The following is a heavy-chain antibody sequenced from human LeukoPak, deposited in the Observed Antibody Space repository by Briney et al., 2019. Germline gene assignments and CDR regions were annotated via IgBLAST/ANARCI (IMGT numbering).Heavy chain of an antibody. CDR3: AKGPSSGPPYYFDY. CDR2: ISSSSSSI. V-gene: IGHV3-21*04. CDR1: GFTFRSYN. J-gene: IGHJ4*02. D-gene: IGHD5-12*01. Sequence: GGSLRLSCAASGFTFRSYNFHWVRQAPGKGLEWVSFISSSSSSIYYADSVKGRFTISRDSSKNALYLQMNSLRDEDTAVYYCAKGPSSGPPYYFDYWGQGTLVTVSS.